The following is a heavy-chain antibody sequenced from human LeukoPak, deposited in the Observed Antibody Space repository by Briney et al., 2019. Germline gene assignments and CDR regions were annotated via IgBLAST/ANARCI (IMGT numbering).Heavy chain of an antibody. CDR2: INPNSGGT. V-gene: IGHV1-2*02. J-gene: IGHJ6*02. CDR3: ARGYYDSSGYPSGGMDV. CDR1: GYTFTGYY. D-gene: IGHD3-22*01. Sequence: GASVKVSCKASGYTFTGYYMHWVRQAPGQGLEWMGWINPNSGGTNYAQKSQGRVTMTRDTSISTAYMELSRLRSDDTAVNYCARGYYDSSGYPSGGMDVWGQGTTVTVSS.